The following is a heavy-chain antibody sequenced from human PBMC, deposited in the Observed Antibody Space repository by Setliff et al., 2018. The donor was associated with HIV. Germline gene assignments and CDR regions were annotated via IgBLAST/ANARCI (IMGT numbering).Heavy chain of an antibody. D-gene: IGHD3-10*01. Sequence: SETLSLTCTVSGASSSSHYWSWIRQPPGKAPEWIGYVYNSGTTKYNPSLKSRVTISVDSSKNQFSLSLSSVTAADTALYYCAPRHHKYGFLWGQGTLVTVSS. CDR2: VYNSGTT. CDR3: APRHHKYGFL. V-gene: IGHV4-59*11. J-gene: IGHJ4*02. CDR1: GASSSSHY.